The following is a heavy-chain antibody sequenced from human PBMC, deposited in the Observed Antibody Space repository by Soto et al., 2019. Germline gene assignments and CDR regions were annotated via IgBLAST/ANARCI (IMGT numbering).Heavy chain of an antibody. Sequence: GGSLRLSCAASGFTFSSYAMNWVRQAPGKGLEWVSGISGSGRVTYYGDSVQGRFTVSRDNSKNTLYLQMNSLRAEDTAVYYCAKAQTYYYDSSGYYYDYWYFDLWGRGTLVTVSS. D-gene: IGHD3-22*01. V-gene: IGHV3-23*01. CDR2: ISGSGRVT. J-gene: IGHJ2*01. CDR3: AKAQTYYYDSSGYYYDYWYFDL. CDR1: GFTFSSYA.